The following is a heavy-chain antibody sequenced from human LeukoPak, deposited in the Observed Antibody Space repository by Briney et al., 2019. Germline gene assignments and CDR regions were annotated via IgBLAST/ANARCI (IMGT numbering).Heavy chain of an antibody. CDR1: VGSFSGYY. CDR3: ARGYYGSGSHCCHMDV. V-gene: IGHV4-34*01. CDR2: INHSGST. J-gene: IGHJ6*03. D-gene: IGHD3-10*01. Sequence: TSETLSLTCAVHVGSFSGYYWSWIRQPPGKGLEWIGEINHSGSTNYNSSLKSRVTISVDTSKNQFSLKLSSVTAADTAVYYCARGYYGSGSHCCHMDVWGKGATITVS.